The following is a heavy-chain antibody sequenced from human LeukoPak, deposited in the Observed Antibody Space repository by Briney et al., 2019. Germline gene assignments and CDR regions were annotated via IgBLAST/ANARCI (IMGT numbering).Heavy chain of an antibody. Sequence: WGSLRLSCAASGFTFSSYSLNWVRQAPGKGLEWVSSISVSSSYRYYADSVKGRFITSTDNAKNYQYLQMNSPRSAATAVYYCARVPTIVEYTSRDLGHWFFDLWGRGTLVTVSS. CDR1: GFTFSSYS. CDR3: ARVPTIVEYTSRDLGHWFFDL. V-gene: IGHV3-21*06. J-gene: IGHJ2*01. D-gene: IGHD6-13*01. CDR2: ISVSSSYR.